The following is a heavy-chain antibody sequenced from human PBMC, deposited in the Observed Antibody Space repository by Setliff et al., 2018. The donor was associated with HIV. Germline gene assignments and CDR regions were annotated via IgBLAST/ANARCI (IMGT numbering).Heavy chain of an antibody. Sequence: ASVKVSCKASGYTFTSYGISWVRQAPGQGLEWMGWISAYNGNTNYAQKLQGRVTMTTDTSTSTAYMELRSLRSDDTAVYYCARNTYYYGSGSYPNYYYGMDVWGQGTTVNVSS. J-gene: IGHJ6*02. CDR1: GYTFTSYG. CDR2: ISAYNGNT. D-gene: IGHD3-10*01. CDR3: ARNTYYYGSGSYPNYYYGMDV. V-gene: IGHV1-18*01.